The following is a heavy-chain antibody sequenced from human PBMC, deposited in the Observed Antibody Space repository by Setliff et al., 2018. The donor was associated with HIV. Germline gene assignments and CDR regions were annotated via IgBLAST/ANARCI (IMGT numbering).Heavy chain of an antibody. V-gene: IGHV3-21*01. CDR3: ATEHYHWDEGRLDY. D-gene: IGHD1-1*01. Sequence: GGSLRLSCAASGFTFSSYSMNWVRQAPGKGLEWVSSISSNSTYIYYADSPKGRFTISRDNAKNSLYLQMNSLRDEDTAVYYCATEHYHWDEGRLDYWGQGTLVTVSS. CDR2: ISSNSTYI. J-gene: IGHJ4*02. CDR1: GFTFSSYS.